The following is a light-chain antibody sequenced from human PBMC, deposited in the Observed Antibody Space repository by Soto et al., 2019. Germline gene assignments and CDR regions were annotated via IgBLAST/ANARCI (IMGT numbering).Light chain of an antibody. CDR3: QQYGSSGT. J-gene: IGKJ1*01. Sequence: EIVFAPCPGTLSLSPVERAPLSLRAGQSVSSNLAWYQQKPGQAPRLLIYGASTRATGIPARFSGSGSGTDFTLTISRLETEDFAVYYCQQYGSSGTFGQGTKVDI. CDR2: GAS. CDR1: QSVSSN. V-gene: IGKV3-20*01.